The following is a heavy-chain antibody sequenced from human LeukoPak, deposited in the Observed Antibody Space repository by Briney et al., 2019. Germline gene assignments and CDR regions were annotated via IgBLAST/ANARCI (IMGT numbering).Heavy chain of an antibody. CDR3: ARVVVPAAYYYYYYYMDV. Sequence: ASVKVSCKASGYTFTSYGISWVRQAPGQGLEWMGWISAYNGNTNYAQKLQGRVTMTTDTSTSTAYMELRSLRSDDTAVYYCARVVVPAAYYYYYYYMDVWGKGTTVTVSS. CDR2: ISAYNGNT. CDR1: GYTFTSYG. V-gene: IGHV1-18*01. D-gene: IGHD2-2*01. J-gene: IGHJ6*03.